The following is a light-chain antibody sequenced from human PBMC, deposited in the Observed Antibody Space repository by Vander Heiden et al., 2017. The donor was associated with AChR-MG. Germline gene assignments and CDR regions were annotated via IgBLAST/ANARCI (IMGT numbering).Light chain of an antibody. Sequence: SSELTQDPAVSVALAQTVRITCQGASLSSYYASWYQQKPGQAPVLVIYGKHNRPSGIPDRFSGSSSGNTASLTIPGAQAEDEADYYGSARDSNLAVFGGGTKLTVL. CDR3: SARDSNLAV. CDR2: GKH. J-gene: IGLJ2*01. V-gene: IGLV3-19*01. CDR1: SLSSYY.